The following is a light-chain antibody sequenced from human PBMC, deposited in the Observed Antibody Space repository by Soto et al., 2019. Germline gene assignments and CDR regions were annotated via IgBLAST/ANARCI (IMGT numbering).Light chain of an antibody. J-gene: IGKJ2*01. CDR3: QQYGPSPMYT. CDR2: GAS. Sequence: EIVLTQSPGTLSLSPGERATLSCRASQTVSSSYLAWYQQKPGQAPRLLIYGASTRATGIPGRFSGSASGTDCTLTISRLEPEDFAVYYCQQYGPSPMYTFGQGTNLEIK. V-gene: IGKV3-20*01. CDR1: QTVSSSY.